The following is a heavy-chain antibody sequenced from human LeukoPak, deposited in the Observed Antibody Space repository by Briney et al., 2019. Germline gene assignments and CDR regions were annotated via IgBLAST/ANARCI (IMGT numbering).Heavy chain of an antibody. Sequence: SETLPLTCTVSGGSVSSGSYYWSWIRQPPGKGLEWIGYIYYSGSTNYNPSLKSRVTISVDTSKNQFSLKLSSVTAADTAVYYCARRGIAAAGTHPEYYYYYYGMDVWGKGTTVTVSS. CDR1: GGSVSSGSYY. CDR2: IYYSGST. J-gene: IGHJ6*04. V-gene: IGHV4-61*01. CDR3: ARRGIAAAGTHPEYYYYYYGMDV. D-gene: IGHD6-13*01.